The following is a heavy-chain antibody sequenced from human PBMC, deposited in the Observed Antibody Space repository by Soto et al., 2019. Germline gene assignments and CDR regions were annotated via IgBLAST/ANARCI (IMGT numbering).Heavy chain of an antibody. D-gene: IGHD6-13*01. CDR2: INHSGST. CDR1: GGSFSGYY. Sequence: SETLSLTCAVYGGSFSGYYWSWIRQPPGKGLEWIGEINHSGSTNYNPSLKSRVTISVDTSKNQFSLKLSSVTAADTAVYYCASYIAAAGMDYWGQGTLVTVSS. V-gene: IGHV4-34*01. J-gene: IGHJ4*02. CDR3: ASYIAAAGMDY.